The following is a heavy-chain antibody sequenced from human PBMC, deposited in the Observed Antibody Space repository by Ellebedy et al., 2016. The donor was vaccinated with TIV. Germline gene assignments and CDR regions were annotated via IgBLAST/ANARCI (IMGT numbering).Heavy chain of an antibody. V-gene: IGHV3-21*01. Sequence: GESLKISXAASGFTFSSYSMNWVRQAPGKGLEWVSSISSSSSYIYYADSVKGRFTISRDNAKNSLYLQMNSLRAEDTAVYYCARDPWLVQRDYWGQGTLVTVSS. J-gene: IGHJ4*02. CDR3: ARDPWLVQRDY. D-gene: IGHD6-19*01. CDR2: ISSSSSYI. CDR1: GFTFSSYS.